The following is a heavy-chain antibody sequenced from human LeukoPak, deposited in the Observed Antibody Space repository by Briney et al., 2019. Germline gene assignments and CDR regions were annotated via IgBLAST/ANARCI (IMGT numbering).Heavy chain of an antibody. Sequence: SVNVSCKASGGTFSSYAISWVRQAPGQGLEWMGGIIPIFGTANYAQKFQGRVTITADESTSTAYMELSSLRSEDTAVYYCAREGLAYCGGDCYRTFDYWGQGTLVTVSS. CDR2: IIPIFGTA. D-gene: IGHD2-21*01. CDR1: GGTFSSYA. V-gene: IGHV1-69*01. J-gene: IGHJ4*02. CDR3: AREGLAYCGGDCYRTFDY.